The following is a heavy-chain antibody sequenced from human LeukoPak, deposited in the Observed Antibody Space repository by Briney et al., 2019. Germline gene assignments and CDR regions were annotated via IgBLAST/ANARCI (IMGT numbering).Heavy chain of an antibody. CDR2: ISSSGSTI. Sequence: GGSLRLSCAASGCTFSDYYMSWIRQAPGKGLEWVSYISSSGSTIYYADSVKGRFTISRDNAKNSLYLQMNSLRAEDTAVYYCARVQGGVLGIRYYYYGMDVWGQGTTVTVSS. J-gene: IGHJ6*02. D-gene: IGHD3-16*01. V-gene: IGHV3-11*01. CDR1: GCTFSDYY. CDR3: ARVQGGVLGIRYYYYGMDV.